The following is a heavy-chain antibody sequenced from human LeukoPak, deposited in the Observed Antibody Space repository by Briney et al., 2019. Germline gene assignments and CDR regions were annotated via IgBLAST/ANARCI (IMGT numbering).Heavy chain of an antibody. D-gene: IGHD3-16*01. CDR3: ALWGSHEGAFDI. J-gene: IGHJ3*02. CDR2: IYTSGST. V-gene: IGHV4-4*07. CDR1: GGSISSYY. Sequence: SETLSLTCTVSGGSISSYYWSWIRQPAGKGLEWIGRIYTSGSTNYNPSLKNRVTMSVDTSKNQFSLKLSSVTAADTAVYYCALWGSHEGAFDIWGQGTMVTVSS.